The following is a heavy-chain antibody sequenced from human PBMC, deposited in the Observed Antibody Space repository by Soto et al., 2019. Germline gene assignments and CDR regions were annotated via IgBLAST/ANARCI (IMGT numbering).Heavy chain of an antibody. CDR2: ISGSGGTT. J-gene: IGHJ3*02. V-gene: IGHV3-23*01. D-gene: IGHD6-19*01. Sequence: EVQLLESGGGLVQPGGSLRLSCAASGFTFSSYAMSWVRQAPGKGLEWVSAISGSGGTTYYADSVKCRFAFSRDNSKNTLYRHMNSLRAEETAVYYCAKTANGWFSAFDIWGQGTMVTVSS. CDR3: AKTANGWFSAFDI. CDR1: GFTFSSYA.